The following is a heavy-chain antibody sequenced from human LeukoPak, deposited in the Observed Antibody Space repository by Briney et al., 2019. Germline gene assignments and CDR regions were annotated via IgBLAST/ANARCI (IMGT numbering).Heavy chain of an antibody. Sequence: GGSLGLSCAASGFTFSNAWMSWVRQAPGKGLEWVGRIKSKTDGGTTDYAAPVKGRFTISRDDSKNTLYLQMNSLKTEDTAVYYCTTGRLRARYYFDYWGQGTLVTVSS. CDR3: TTGRLRARYYFDY. CDR1: GFTFSNAW. V-gene: IGHV3-15*01. D-gene: IGHD5-12*01. J-gene: IGHJ4*02. CDR2: IKSKTDGGTT.